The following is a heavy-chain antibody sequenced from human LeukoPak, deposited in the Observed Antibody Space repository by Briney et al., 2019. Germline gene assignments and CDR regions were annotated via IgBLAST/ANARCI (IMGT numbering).Heavy chain of an antibody. D-gene: IGHD3-22*01. CDR2: ISSSSSYI. Sequence: GGSLRLSCAASGFTFSSYSMNWVRQAPGKGLEWVSSISSSSSYIYYADSVKGRFTISRDNAKNSLYLQMNSLRAEDTAVYYYARDFSGDYYDSSGYYDFGIDYWGQGTLVTVSS. CDR1: GFTFSSYS. J-gene: IGHJ4*02. V-gene: IGHV3-21*01. CDR3: ARDFSGDYYDSSGYYDFGIDY.